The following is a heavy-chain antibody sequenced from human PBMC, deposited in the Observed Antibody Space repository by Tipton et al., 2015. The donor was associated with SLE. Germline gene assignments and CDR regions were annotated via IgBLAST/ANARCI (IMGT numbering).Heavy chain of an antibody. J-gene: IGHJ3*02. V-gene: IGHV4-59*01. CDR3: ARDGRGRAFDI. CDR1: GDSIRSYY. CDR2: IYYSGST. Sequence: TLSLTCTVSGDSIRSYYWSWIRQPPGKGLEWIGYIYYSGSTNYNPSLKSRVTISADTSKNQFSLKVSSVTAADAAVYYCARDGRGRAFDIWGRGTMVTVSS. D-gene: IGHD1-26*01.